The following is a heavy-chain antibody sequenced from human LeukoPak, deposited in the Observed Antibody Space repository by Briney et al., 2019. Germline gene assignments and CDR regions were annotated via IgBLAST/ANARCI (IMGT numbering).Heavy chain of an antibody. J-gene: IGHJ6*04. V-gene: IGHV3-23*01. D-gene: IGHD3-10*02. CDR1: GITFSSYG. Sequence: GGTLRLSCAASGITFSSYGMSWVRQAPGKGLEWVSSISSTGGTTYYADSVKGRFTISRDNSKNTLYLQMNSLRAEDTAVYYCAELGITMIGGVWGEGTTVTISS. CDR2: ISSTGGTT. CDR3: AELGITMIGGV.